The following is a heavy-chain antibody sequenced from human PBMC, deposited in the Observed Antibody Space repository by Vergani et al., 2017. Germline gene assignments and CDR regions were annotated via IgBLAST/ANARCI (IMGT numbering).Heavy chain of an antibody. D-gene: IGHD3-3*01. CDR3: AKGSITIFGVVRG. CDR1: GFTFSSYG. Sequence: QVQLVESGGGVVQPGRSLRLSCAASGFTFSSYGMHWVRQAPGKGLEWVAVISYDGSNKYYADSVKGRFTISRDNSKNTLYLQMNSLRAEDTVVYYCAKGSITIFGVVRGWGQGTLVTVSS. CDR2: ISYDGSNK. J-gene: IGHJ4*02. V-gene: IGHV3-30*18.